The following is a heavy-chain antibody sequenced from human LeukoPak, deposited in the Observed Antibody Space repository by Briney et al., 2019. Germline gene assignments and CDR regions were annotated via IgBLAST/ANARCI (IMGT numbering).Heavy chain of an antibody. CDR1: GGSFSGYY. CDR2: INHSGST. Sequence: PSETLSLTCAVYGGSFSGYYWSWIRQPPGKGLEWIGEINHSGSTNYNPSLKSRVPISVDTSKNQFSLELSSATAADTAVYFCARGRVSSSTWYSTYYYYFYMDVWGKGTTVTVSS. CDR3: ARGRVSSSTWYSTYYYYFYMDV. V-gene: IGHV4-34*01. J-gene: IGHJ6*03. D-gene: IGHD6-13*01.